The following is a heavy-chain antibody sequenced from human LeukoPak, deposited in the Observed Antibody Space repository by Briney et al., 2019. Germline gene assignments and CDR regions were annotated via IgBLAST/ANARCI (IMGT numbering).Heavy chain of an antibody. CDR1: GGSFSGYY. CDR3: AGAYDSSGYFGY. J-gene: IGHJ4*02. Sequence: SETLSLTCAVYGGSFSGYYWSWIRQPPGKGLEWIGEINHSGSTNYNPSLKSRVTISVDTSKNQFSLKLSSVTAADTAVYYCAGAYDSSGYFGYRGQGTLVTVSS. V-gene: IGHV4-34*01. D-gene: IGHD3-22*01. CDR2: INHSGST.